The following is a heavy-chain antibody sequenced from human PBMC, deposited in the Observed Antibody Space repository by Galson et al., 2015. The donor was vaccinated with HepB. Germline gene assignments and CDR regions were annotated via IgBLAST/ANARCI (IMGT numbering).Heavy chain of an antibody. Sequence: SETLSLTCTVSGGSIISSRNYWGWIRQPPGKGLEWIGGIYYAGSSHYNPSLKSRLTLSVDTSKNQFSLRLTSVTAADTAVYYCARPRCCSSASCSASFDYWGQGILVTVSS. CDR2: IYYAGSS. V-gene: IGHV4-39*01. D-gene: IGHD2-2*01. CDR3: ARPRCCSSASCSASFDY. J-gene: IGHJ4*02. CDR1: GGSIISSRNY.